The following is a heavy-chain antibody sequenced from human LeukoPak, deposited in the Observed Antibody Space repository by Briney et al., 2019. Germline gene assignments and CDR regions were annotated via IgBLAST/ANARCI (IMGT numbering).Heavy chain of an antibody. Sequence: SVKVSCKASGGTFSSYAISWVRQAPGQGLEWMGRIIPIFGTANYAQKFQGRVTITTDESTSTAYMELSSLRSEDTAVYYCASHTYYYDSSGFGTPFHGGRGTLATVSS. D-gene: IGHD3-22*01. V-gene: IGHV1-69*05. CDR1: GGTFSSYA. CDR3: ASHTYYYDSSGFGTPFH. J-gene: IGHJ4*02. CDR2: IIPIFGTA.